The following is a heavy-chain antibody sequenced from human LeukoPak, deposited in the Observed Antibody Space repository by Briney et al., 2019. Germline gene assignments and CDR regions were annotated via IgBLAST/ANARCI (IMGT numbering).Heavy chain of an antibody. Sequence: GGSLRLSCAASGLTFSNYWVDWVRQAPGKGLEWVANINRDGSERYYVDSVKGRFTISRDDAKSSLYLQMNSLRAEDTAVYYCARRNAMDVWGQGTTVIVFS. CDR3: ARRNAMDV. V-gene: IGHV3-7*03. CDR2: INRDGSER. J-gene: IGHJ6*02. CDR1: GLTFSNYW.